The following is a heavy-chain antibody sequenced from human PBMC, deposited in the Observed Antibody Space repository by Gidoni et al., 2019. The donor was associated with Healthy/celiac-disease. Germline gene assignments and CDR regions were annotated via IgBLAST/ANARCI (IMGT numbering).Heavy chain of an antibody. V-gene: IGHV3-33*01. D-gene: IGHD6-19*01. J-gene: IGHJ4*02. Sequence: QVQLVESGGGVVQPGRALRLSCPASPSTFSSYGMHWVRQAPDKGLEWVSIIWYDGGNKYYADSVKGRFTISRDNSKNTLYLQMNSLRAEDTAVYYCARDLGGWYGIFDYWGQGTLVTVSS. CDR3: ARDLGGWYGIFDY. CDR2: IWYDGGNK. CDR1: PSTFSSYG.